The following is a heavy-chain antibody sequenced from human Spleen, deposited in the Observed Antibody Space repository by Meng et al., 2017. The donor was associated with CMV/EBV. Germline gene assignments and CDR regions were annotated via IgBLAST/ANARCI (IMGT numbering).Heavy chain of an antibody. V-gene: IGHV2-5*02. CDR3: AHMHCSSTSCRGIDY. J-gene: IGHJ4*02. CDR1: GFSLSTSGVG. CDR2: IYWDDDK. D-gene: IGHD2-2*01. Sequence: GFSLSTSGVGVGWIRQPPGKALEWLALIYWDDDKRYSPSLKSRLTITKDTSKNQVVLTMTNMDPVDTATYYCAHMHCSSTSCRGIDYWGQGTLVTVSS.